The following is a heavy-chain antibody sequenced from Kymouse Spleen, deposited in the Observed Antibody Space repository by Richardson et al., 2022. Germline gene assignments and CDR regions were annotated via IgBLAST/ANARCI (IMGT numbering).Heavy chain of an antibody. D-gene: IGHD6-19*01. CDR2: INSDGSST. Sequence: EVQLVESGGGLVQPGGSLRLSCAASGFTFSSYWMHWVRQAPGKGLVWVSRINSDGSSTSYADSVKGRFTISRDNAKNTLYLQMNSLRAEDTAVYYCARESSGWYDYYYYGMDVWGQGTTVTVSS. V-gene: IGHV3-74*01. CDR1: GFTFSSYW. CDR3: ARESSGWYDYYYYGMDV. J-gene: IGHJ6*02.